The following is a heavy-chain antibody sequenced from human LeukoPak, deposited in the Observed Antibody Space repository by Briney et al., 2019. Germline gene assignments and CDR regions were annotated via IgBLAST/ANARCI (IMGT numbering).Heavy chain of an antibody. V-gene: IGHV4-39*02. J-gene: IGHJ4*02. D-gene: IGHD3-3*01. Sequence: SETLSLTCTVSGGSISSSNYYCGWVRQPPGKGLEWIVSIYYSGSTYDHPSLKSQLTISVGTEKNPFSLKQSSVTGAGTALYYCAREVDTIGGGDYWGQGTRVTVSS. CDR2: IYYSGST. CDR3: AREVDTIGGGDY. CDR1: GGSISSSNYY.